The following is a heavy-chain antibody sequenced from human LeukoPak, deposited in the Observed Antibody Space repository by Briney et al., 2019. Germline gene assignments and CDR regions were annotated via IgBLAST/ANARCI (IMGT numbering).Heavy chain of an antibody. Sequence: GGSLRLSCAASGFSFSSYGMSWVRQAPGKGLEWVSSISSSSSYIYYADSVKGRFTISRDNAKNSLYLQMNGLRAEDTAMYYCAREKVTGTNPLFTRPNYYMDVWGKGTTVTVSS. J-gene: IGHJ6*03. V-gene: IGHV3-21*01. D-gene: IGHD6-19*01. CDR2: ISSSSSYI. CDR1: GFSFSSYG. CDR3: AREKVTGTNPLFTRPNYYMDV.